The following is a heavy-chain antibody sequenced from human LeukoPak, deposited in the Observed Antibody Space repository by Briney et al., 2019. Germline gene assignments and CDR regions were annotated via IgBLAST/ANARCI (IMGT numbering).Heavy chain of an antibody. CDR2: ISGSGGST. CDR3: AMGEKIQGAFDI. D-gene: IGHD2-21*01. J-gene: IGHJ3*02. V-gene: IGHV3-23*01. CDR1: GFTFSSYA. Sequence: PGRSLRLSCAASGFTFSSYAMSWVRQAPGKGLEWVSAISGSGGSTYYADSVKGRFTISRDNSKNTLYLQMNSLRAEDTAVYYCAMGEKIQGAFDIWGQGTMVTVSS.